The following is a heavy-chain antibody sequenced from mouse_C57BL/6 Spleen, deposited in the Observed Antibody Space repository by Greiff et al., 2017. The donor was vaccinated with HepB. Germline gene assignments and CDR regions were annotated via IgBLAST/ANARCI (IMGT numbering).Heavy chain of an antibody. CDR3: APYEYHWYFDV. J-gene: IGHJ1*03. Sequence: VQLQESGAELAKPGASVKLSCKASGYTFTSYWMHWVKQRPGQGLEWIGYINPSSGYTKYNQKFKDKATLTADKSSSAAYMQLSSLTYEDSAVYYCAPYEYHWYFDVWGTGTTVTVSS. V-gene: IGHV1-7*01. CDR1: GYTFTSYW. D-gene: IGHD2-4*01. CDR2: INPSSGYT.